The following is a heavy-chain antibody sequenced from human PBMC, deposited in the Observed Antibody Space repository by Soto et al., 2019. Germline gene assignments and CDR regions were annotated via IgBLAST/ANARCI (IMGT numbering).Heavy chain of an antibody. CDR3: ARGQSRDGYNR. D-gene: IGHD5-12*01. CDR1: GGSFSGYY. Sequence: QVQLQQWGAGLLKPSETLSLTCAVYGGSFSGYYWSWIRQPPGKGLEWIGEINHSGSTNYNPSLKSRVTISVDTSKNQFSLKLSSVTAADTAVYYCARGQSRDGYNRWGQGTLVTVSS. CDR2: INHSGST. J-gene: IGHJ4*02. V-gene: IGHV4-34*01.